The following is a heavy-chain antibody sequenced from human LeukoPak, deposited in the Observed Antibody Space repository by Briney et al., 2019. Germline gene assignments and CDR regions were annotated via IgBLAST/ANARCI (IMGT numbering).Heavy chain of an antibody. J-gene: IGHJ6*02. CDR3: ARDHPDVDTAMGHLYYYYYGMDV. Sequence: GGSVRLSCAASGFTFSSYSMNWVRQAPGKGLEWVSYISSSSSTIYYADSVKGRFTISRDNAKNSLYLQMNSLRAEDTAVYYCARDHPDVDTAMGHLYYYYYGMDVWGQGTTVTVSS. CDR1: GFTFSSYS. V-gene: IGHV3-48*01. CDR2: ISSSSSTI. D-gene: IGHD5-18*01.